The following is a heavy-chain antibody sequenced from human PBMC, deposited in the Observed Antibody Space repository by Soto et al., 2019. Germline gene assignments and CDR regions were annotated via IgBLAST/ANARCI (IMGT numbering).Heavy chain of an antibody. CDR3: ARAPPKSSVTIFGVFSQMSHDYYMDV. D-gene: IGHD3-3*01. CDR1: GYTFTNYD. CDR2: MNPNSGNT. V-gene: IGHV1-8*01. J-gene: IGHJ6*03. Sequence: GASVKVSCKASGYTFTNYDINWVRQATGQGLERMGWMNPNSGNTGYAQKFQGRVTMTRNTSVSTAYMDLSSLRSEDTAVYYCARAPPKSSVTIFGVFSQMSHDYYMDVWGKGTTVTVSS.